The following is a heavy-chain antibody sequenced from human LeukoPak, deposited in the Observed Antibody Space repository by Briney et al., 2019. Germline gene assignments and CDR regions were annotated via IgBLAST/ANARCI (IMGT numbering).Heavy chain of an antibody. D-gene: IGHD6-19*01. Sequence: GGSLRLSCAASGFTFSSYDMHWVRQAAGKRLEWVSGIGTVGDPYPPISVKGRFTISRENAKNSLYLQMNNLRAGDTAVYYCTRSRYSSGWDYYFDYWGQGTLVTVSS. J-gene: IGHJ4*02. CDR2: IGTVGDP. CDR3: TRSRYSSGWDYYFDY. V-gene: IGHV3-13*05. CDR1: GFTFSSYD.